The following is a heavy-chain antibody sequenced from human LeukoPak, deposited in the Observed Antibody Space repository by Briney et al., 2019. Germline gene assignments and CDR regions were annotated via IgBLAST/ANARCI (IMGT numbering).Heavy chain of an antibody. CDR2: IYYSGST. J-gene: IGHJ3*02. Sequence: SETLSLTCTVSGGSISSSSYYWGWIRQPPGTGLEWIGSIYYSGSTYYNPSLKGRVTISVDTSKNQFSLKLSSVTAADTAVYYCAIPSWISVFGDAFDIWGQGTMVTVSS. CDR3: AIPSWISVFGDAFDI. V-gene: IGHV4-39*01. D-gene: IGHD2-8*01. CDR1: GGSISSSSYY.